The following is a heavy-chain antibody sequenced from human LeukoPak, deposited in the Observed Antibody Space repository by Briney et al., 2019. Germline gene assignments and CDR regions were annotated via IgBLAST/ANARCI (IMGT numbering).Heavy chain of an antibody. CDR3: ARVSSACGAFDI. CDR1: GYTFTGYF. J-gene: IGHJ3*02. D-gene: IGHD3-16*02. V-gene: IGHV1-2*02. CDR2: INPNSGGT. Sequence: ASVKVSCKASGYTFTGYFLHWVRQAPGQGLEWMGWINPNSGGTNYAQKFQGRVTMTRDTSISAAYMDLSSLRFDDTAVYYCARVSSACGAFDIWGQGTMVTVSS.